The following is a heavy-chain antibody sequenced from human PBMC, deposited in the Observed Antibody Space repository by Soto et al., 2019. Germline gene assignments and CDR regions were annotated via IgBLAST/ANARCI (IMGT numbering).Heavy chain of an antibody. D-gene: IGHD6-19*01. J-gene: IGHJ5*02. CDR1: GGNFSSHG. CDR3: ARVSGRGWYNWFDP. CDR2: IMPLFGTT. Sequence: SVKVSCKASGGNFSSHGISWVRQAPGQGLEFMGGIMPLFGTTNYAQKFRGRVTITADEPTSTVYMELRSLRSEDTAVYYCARVSGRGWYNWFDPWGQGTPVTVSS. V-gene: IGHV1-69*13.